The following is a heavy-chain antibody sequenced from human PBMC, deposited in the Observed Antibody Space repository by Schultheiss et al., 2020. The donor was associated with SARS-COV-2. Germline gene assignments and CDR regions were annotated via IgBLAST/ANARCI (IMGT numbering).Heavy chain of an antibody. D-gene: IGHD6-13*01. V-gene: IGHV4-39*02. CDR1: GGSISSSSYY. CDR2: IYYSGST. J-gene: IGHJ6*02. Sequence: SETLSLTCTVSGGSISSSSYYWGWIRQPPGKGLEWIGSIYYSGSTYYNPSLKSRVTISVDTSKNQFSLKLSSVTAADTAVYYCARDAPKAAAGKWGYYYYGMDVWGQGTTVTVSS. CDR3: ARDAPKAAAGKWGYYYYGMDV.